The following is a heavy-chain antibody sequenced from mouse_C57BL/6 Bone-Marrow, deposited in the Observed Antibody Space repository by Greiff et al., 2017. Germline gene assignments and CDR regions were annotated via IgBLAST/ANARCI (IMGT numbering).Heavy chain of an antibody. Sequence: EVKLMESGGGLVQPKGSLQLSCAASGFSFNTYAMNWVRQAPGKGLEWVARIRSKSNNYATYYADSVKDRFTISRDDSESMLYLQMNNLKTEDTAMYYWVRQGGNYALDYWGQGTTLTVSS. CDR1: GFSFNTYA. D-gene: IGHD2-1*01. CDR3: VRQGGNYALDY. CDR2: IRSKSNNYAT. J-gene: IGHJ2*01. V-gene: IGHV10-1*01.